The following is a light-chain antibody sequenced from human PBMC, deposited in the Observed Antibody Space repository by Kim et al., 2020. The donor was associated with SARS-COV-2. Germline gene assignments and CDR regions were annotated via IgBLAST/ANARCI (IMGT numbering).Light chain of an antibody. CDR1: NIGRKS. J-gene: IGLJ2*01. CDR3: QVWENTLRT. Sequence: ARIHCGVNNIGRKSIRWYQHKPGQAPVLVIYYDSDRPPGVSARFSASNSGNTATLAISSVEPGDEADYYCQVWENTLRTFGGGTKLTVL. V-gene: IGLV3-21*01. CDR2: YDS.